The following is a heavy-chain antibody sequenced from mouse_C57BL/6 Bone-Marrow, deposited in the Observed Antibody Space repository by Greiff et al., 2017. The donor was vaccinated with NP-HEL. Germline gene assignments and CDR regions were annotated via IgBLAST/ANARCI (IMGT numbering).Heavy chain of an antibody. CDR2: IDPENGDT. D-gene: IGHD2-5*01. J-gene: IGHJ2*01. V-gene: IGHV14-4*01. CDR1: CFNIKDDY. Sequence: VQLQQSGAELVRPGASVKLSCTASCFNIKDDYMHWVKQRPEQGLEWIGWIDPENGDTEYASKFQGKATITADTSSNTAYLQLSSLTSEDTAVYYCTTGSNYAGGQGTTLTVSS. CDR3: TTGSNYA.